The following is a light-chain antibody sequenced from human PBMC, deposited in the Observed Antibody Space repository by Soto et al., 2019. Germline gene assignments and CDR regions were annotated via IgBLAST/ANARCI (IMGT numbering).Light chain of an antibody. CDR2: GAS. CDR1: QSVSTN. Sequence: ETVMTQSPATLSVSPGERATLSCGASQSVSTNLAWYQQKPGQVPRLLIYGASTRASDIPARFSGSGSGTDFILTISSLDPEDFAVYYCQQRSSWPLTFGGGTKVEIK. V-gene: IGKV3-11*01. CDR3: QQRSSWPLT. J-gene: IGKJ4*01.